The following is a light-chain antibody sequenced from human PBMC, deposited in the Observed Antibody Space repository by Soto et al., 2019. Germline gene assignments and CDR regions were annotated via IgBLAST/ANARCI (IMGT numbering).Light chain of an antibody. V-gene: IGLV2-11*01. CDR1: SSDVGGYNY. Sequence: QSALTQPRSVSGSPGQSVTISCTGTSSDVGGYNYVSWYQQHPGKAPKLMIYDVSKRPSGVPDRFSGSKSGNTASLTISGLQAEDEADYFCCSYTTSSTLVVGTGTKVTVL. CDR3: CSYTTSSTLV. CDR2: DVS. J-gene: IGLJ1*01.